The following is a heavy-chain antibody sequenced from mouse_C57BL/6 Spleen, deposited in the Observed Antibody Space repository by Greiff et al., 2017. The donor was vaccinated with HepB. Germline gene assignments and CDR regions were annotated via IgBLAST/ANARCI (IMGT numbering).Heavy chain of an antibody. CDR1: GYSFTGYF. J-gene: IGHJ1*03. CDR2: INPYNGDT. Sequence: EVKLMESGPELVKPGDSVKISCKASGYSFTGYFMNWVMQSHGKSLEWIGRINPYNGDTFYNQKFKGKATLTVDKSSSTAHMELRSLTSEDSAVYYCARSYDGYLWYFDVWGTGTTVTVSS. D-gene: IGHD2-3*01. V-gene: IGHV1-20*01. CDR3: ARSYDGYLWYFDV.